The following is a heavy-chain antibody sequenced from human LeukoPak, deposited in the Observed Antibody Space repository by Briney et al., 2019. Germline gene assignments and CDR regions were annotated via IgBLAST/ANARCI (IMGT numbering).Heavy chain of an antibody. CDR1: GGSISSGYY. CDR3: ARTPYSSSWYRHYYYYYGMDV. V-gene: IGHV4-34*01. CDR2: INHSGST. Sequence: SETLSLTCAVSGGSISSGYYWSWIRQPPGKGLEWIGEINHSGSTNYNPSLKSRVTISVDTSKNQFSLKLSSVTAADTAVYYCARTPYSSSWYRHYYYYYGMDVWGQGTTVTVSS. J-gene: IGHJ6*02. D-gene: IGHD6-13*01.